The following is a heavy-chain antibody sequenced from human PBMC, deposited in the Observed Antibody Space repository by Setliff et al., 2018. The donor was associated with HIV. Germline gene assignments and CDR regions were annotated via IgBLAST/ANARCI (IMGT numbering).Heavy chain of an antibody. Sequence: PGGSLRLSCSGSGFTFGDYAMTWVRQAPGKGLEWVGHIKSKTDGGTTEYTAPVKGRFTISRDDSKNTLYLQMNSLKTEDTAVYYCTTDQVKYYYGSESFGTFWGQGTLVTVSS. CDR3: TTDQVKYYYGSESFGTF. J-gene: IGHJ4*02. CDR2: IKSKTDGGTT. D-gene: IGHD3-10*01. V-gene: IGHV3-15*01. CDR1: GFTFGDYA.